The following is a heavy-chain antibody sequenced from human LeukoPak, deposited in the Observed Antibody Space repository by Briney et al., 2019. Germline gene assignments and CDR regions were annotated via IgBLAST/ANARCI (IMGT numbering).Heavy chain of an antibody. CDR3: ARDPVPIFGVVTKTPGAY. CDR1: GFTFNNYW. V-gene: IGHV3-7*01. Sequence: AGGSLRLSCAASGFTFNNYWMSWVRQAPGKGLEWLANIKEDGSRKYHVDSVKGRFTISRDNAKKSLFLQMNSLRAEDTAVYYCARDPVPIFGVVTKTPGAYWGQGTLVTVSS. J-gene: IGHJ4*02. CDR2: IKEDGSRK. D-gene: IGHD3-3*01.